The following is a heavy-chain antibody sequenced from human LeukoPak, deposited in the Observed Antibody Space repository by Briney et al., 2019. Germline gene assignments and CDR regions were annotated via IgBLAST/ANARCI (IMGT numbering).Heavy chain of an antibody. CDR3: ARDPSYDILTGYYPGHFDY. D-gene: IGHD3-9*01. V-gene: IGHV3-48*03. CDR2: ISSSGSTI. J-gene: IGHJ4*02. Sequence: GGSLRLSCAASGFTFSSYEMNWVRQAPGKGLEWVSYISSSGSTIYYVDSVKGRFTISRDNAKNSLYLQMNSLRAEDTAVYYCARDPSYDILTGYYPGHFDYWGQGTLVTVSS. CDR1: GFTFSSYE.